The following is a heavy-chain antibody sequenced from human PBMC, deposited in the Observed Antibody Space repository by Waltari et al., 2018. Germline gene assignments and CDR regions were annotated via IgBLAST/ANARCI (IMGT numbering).Heavy chain of an antibody. V-gene: IGHV3-74*01. Sequence: EVRLAESGGGLVQPGGSLRLPCAASGFPFPGHWMPWVRQAPGKGLVWVSHIDTVGSVTNYGDSVKGRFTISRDNAKNTLYLQMNSLRAEDTAVYYCVRSLNFTSEFWGQGTKV. J-gene: IGHJ6*02. CDR3: VRSLNFTSEF. CDR1: GFPFPGHW. CDR2: IDTVGSVT.